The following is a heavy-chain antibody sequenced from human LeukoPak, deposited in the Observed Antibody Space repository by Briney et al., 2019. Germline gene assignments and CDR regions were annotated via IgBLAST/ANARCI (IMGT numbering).Heavy chain of an antibody. CDR1: GGSISSYY. Sequence: SEXLSLTCTVSGGSISSYYWSWLRQPPGKGLEWIGYIYYSGSTNYTPSLKSRVTISVDTSKNQFSLKLSSVTAADTAVYYCARTPDVFYDSSGYVDYWGQGTLVTVSS. V-gene: IGHV4-59*01. D-gene: IGHD3-22*01. J-gene: IGHJ4*02. CDR3: ARTPDVFYDSSGYVDY. CDR2: IYYSGST.